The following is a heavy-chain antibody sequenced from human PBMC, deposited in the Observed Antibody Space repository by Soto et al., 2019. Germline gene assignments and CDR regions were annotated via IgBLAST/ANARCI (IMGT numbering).Heavy chain of an antibody. CDR1: GYSFTSYW. CDR2: IYPGDSDT. CDR3: TRDLDYGGNSDSIDI. Sequence: GESLRISCKGSGYSFTSYWIGWVRQMPGKGLEWMGIIYPGDSDTRYSPSFQGQVTISADKSISTAYLQWSSLKASDTAMYYCTRDLDYGGNSDSIDIWGQGTMVTVSS. J-gene: IGHJ3*02. V-gene: IGHV5-51*01. D-gene: IGHD4-17*01.